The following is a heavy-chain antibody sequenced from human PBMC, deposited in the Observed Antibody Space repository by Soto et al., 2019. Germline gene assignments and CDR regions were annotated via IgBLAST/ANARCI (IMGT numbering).Heavy chain of an antibody. J-gene: IGHJ6*02. CDR2: ISYDGSNK. V-gene: IGHV3-30*18. CDR3: AKRNGYGGSWYPHGMDV. CDR1: GFTFSSYG. D-gene: IGHD6-13*01. Sequence: LRLSCAASGFTFSSYGMHWVRQAPGKGLEWVAVISYDGSNKYYADSVKGRFTISRDNSKNTLYLQMNSLRAEDTAVYHCAKRNGYGGSWYPHGMDVWGQGTTVTVSS.